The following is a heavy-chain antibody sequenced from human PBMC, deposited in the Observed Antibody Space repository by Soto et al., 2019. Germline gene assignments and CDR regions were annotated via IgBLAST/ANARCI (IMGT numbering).Heavy chain of an antibody. CDR3: ARQIYDSDTGPNFQYYFDS. V-gene: IGHV5-51*01. CDR2: IYPGDSET. CDR1: GYSFPTYW. J-gene: IGHJ4*02. D-gene: IGHD3-22*01. Sequence: PGESLKISCKGSGYSFPTYWIAWVRQMPGKGLEWMGSIYPGDSETRYSPSFQGQVTISADKSISTAYLQWSSLKASDTAMYYCARQIYDSDTGPNFQYYFDSWGQGTPVTVSS.